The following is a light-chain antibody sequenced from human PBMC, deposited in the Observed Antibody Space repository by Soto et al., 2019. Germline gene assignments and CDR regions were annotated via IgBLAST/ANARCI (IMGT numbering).Light chain of an antibody. CDR1: QSVSSY. CDR3: QQRSNWLSWT. Sequence: DIVLAQSPATLSLSPGERATLSCRASQSVSSYLAWYQQKPGQAPRLLIYDASNRATGIPARFSGSGSGTDFTLTISSLEPEDFAVYYCQQRSNWLSWTFGQGTKV. CDR2: DAS. V-gene: IGKV3-11*01. J-gene: IGKJ1*01.